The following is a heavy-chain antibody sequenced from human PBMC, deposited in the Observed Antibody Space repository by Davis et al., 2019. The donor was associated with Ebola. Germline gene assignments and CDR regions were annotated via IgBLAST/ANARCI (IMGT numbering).Heavy chain of an antibody. J-gene: IGHJ2*01. CDR3: ARLDSTGYYYLSRYFDL. CDR1: GYSFTSYW. Sequence: GESLKISCKGSGYSFTSYWIAWVRQMPGKGLEWMGIIYAGDSDTRYSPSFEGQVTISVDRSITTAYLQWSSLKASDTAMYYCARLDSTGYYYLSRYFDLWGRGTLVTVSS. D-gene: IGHD3-22*01. V-gene: IGHV5-51*01. CDR2: IYAGDSDT.